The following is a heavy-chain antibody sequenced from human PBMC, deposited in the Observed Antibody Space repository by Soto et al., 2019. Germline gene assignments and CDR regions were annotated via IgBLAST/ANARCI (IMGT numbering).Heavy chain of an antibody. CDR2: ISYDGSNK. CDR1: GFTFSSYA. V-gene: IGHV3-30-3*01. J-gene: IGHJ4*01. D-gene: IGHD1-26*01. CDR3: ARDSGSYIFDY. Sequence: GGSLRLSCAASGFTFSSYAMHWVRQAPGKGLEWVAVISYDGSNKYYADSVKGRFTISRDNSKNTLYLQMNSLRAEDTAVYYCARDSGSYIFDYWGHGTLVTVSS.